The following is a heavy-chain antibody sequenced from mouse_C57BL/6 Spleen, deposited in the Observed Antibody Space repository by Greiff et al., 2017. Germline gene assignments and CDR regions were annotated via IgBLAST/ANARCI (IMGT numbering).Heavy chain of an antibody. CDR1: GYTFTSYW. Sequence: QVQLQQPGAELVKPGASVKMSCKASGYTFTSYWITWVKQRPGQGLEWIGDIYPGSGSTNYNEKFKSKATLTVDTSSSTAYMQLSSLTSEDSAVYYCARSGTYSNYAMDYWGQGTSVTVSS. D-gene: IGHD2-5*01. CDR2: IYPGSGST. V-gene: IGHV1-55*01. J-gene: IGHJ4*01. CDR3: ARSGTYSNYAMDY.